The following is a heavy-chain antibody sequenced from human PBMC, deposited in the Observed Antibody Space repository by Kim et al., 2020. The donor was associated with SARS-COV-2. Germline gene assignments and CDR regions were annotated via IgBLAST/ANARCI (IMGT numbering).Heavy chain of an antibody. J-gene: IGHJ5*02. CDR2: IYHSGST. Sequence: SETLSLTCAVSGGSISSSNWWSWVRQPPGKGLEWIGEIYHSGSTNYNPSLKSRVTISVDKSKNQFSLKLSSVTAADTAVYYCARDRRLTLITMVRGAPWGFDPWGQGTLVTVSS. CDR3: ARDRRLTLITMVRGAPWGFDP. CDR1: GGSISSSNW. V-gene: IGHV4-4*02. D-gene: IGHD3-10*01.